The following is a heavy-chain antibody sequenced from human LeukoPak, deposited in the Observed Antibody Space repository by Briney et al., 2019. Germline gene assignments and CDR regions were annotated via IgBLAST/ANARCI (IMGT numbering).Heavy chain of an antibody. V-gene: IGHV4-4*07. J-gene: IGHJ4*02. Sequence: SETLSLSCTVSGGSISSYYWSWIRQLAGKGLEWIGRIYTSGSTNYNPSLKSRVTMSVDTSKNQFSLKLTSVTAADTAVYYCARDLSHSGWYQEGYWGQGTLVTVSS. D-gene: IGHD6-19*01. CDR1: GGSISSYY. CDR2: IYTSGST. CDR3: ARDLSHSGWYQEGY.